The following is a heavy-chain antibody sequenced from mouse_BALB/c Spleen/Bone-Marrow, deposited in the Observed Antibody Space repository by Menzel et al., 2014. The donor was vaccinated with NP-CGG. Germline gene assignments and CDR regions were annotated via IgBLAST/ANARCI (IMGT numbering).Heavy chain of an antibody. CDR2: SRNKAKHYTT. CDR3: ARDVGYGNYFVY. V-gene: IGHV7-1*02. Sequence: VQLQQSGGGLVQPGDSLRLSCATSGFTFSDFYMEWVRQPPGKRLEWIAASRNKAKHYTTEYSASVKGRFFVSRDTSQSILYLQMNALRAEDTAIYYCARDVGYGNYFVYWGQGTLVTVSA. CDR1: GFTFSDFY. J-gene: IGHJ3*01. D-gene: IGHD2-10*02.